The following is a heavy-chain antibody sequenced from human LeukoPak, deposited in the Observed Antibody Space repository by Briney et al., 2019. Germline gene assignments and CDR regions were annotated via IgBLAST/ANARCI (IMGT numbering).Heavy chain of an antibody. V-gene: IGHV3-7*01. J-gene: IGHJ2*01. CDR3: ARGARFGYYYGSGRHFGYFDL. D-gene: IGHD3-10*01. CDR2: IKQDGSEK. Sequence: GGSLRLSCAASGSTVSSNYMSWVRQAPGKGLEWVANIKQDGSEKYYVDSVKGRFTISRDNAKNSLYLQMNSLRAEDTAVYYCARGARFGYYYGSGRHFGYFDLWGRGTLVTVSS. CDR1: GSTVSSNY.